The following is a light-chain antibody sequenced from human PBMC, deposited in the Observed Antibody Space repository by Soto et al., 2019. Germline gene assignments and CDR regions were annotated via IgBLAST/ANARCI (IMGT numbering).Light chain of an antibody. J-gene: IGLJ2*01. Sequence: QSALTQPPSASGSPGQSVTISCTGTSSDVGGYNFVSWYQQHPGKAPKLVIYEVTKRPSVVPDRFSGSKSGNTASLTVSGLLPEDEADYYCAAWDDSLSGRVIFGGGTKVTVL. V-gene: IGLV2-8*01. CDR1: SSDVGGYNF. CDR3: AAWDDSLSGRVI. CDR2: EVT.